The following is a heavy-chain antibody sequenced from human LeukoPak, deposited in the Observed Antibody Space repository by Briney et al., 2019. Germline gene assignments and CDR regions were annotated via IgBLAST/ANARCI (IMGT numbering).Heavy chain of an antibody. V-gene: IGHV3-48*03. Sequence: PGGSLRLSCAASGFTFSSYEMNWVRQAPGKGLAWVSYISSSGSTIYYADSVKGRFTISRDNAKNSLYLQMNSLRAEDTAVYYCARVLRPYDAFDIWGQGTMVTVSS. J-gene: IGHJ3*02. D-gene: IGHD1-26*01. CDR3: ARVLRPYDAFDI. CDR1: GFTFSSYE. CDR2: ISSSGSTI.